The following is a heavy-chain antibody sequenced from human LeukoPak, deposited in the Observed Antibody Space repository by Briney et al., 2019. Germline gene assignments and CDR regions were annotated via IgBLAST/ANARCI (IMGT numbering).Heavy chain of an antibody. V-gene: IGHV3-11*04. CDR3: ARGSTNYYDSSGYYPA. CDR2: TSSSGTTI. J-gene: IGHJ4*02. CDR1: GFTFSDYY. D-gene: IGHD3-22*01. Sequence: GGSLRLSCAASGFTFSDYYMSWIRQAPGKGLEWVSYTSSSGTTIYYADSVKGRFTISRDNAKNSLYLQMNSLRAEDTAVYYCARGSTNYYDSSGYYPAWGQGTLVTVSS.